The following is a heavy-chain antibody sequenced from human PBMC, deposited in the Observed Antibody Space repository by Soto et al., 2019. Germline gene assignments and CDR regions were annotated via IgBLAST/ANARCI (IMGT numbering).Heavy chain of an antibody. Sequence: QVQLVESGGGVVQPGRSLRLSCAASGFTFSSYGMHWVRQAPGKGLEWVAVIWHDGSNKYYADSVKGRFTISRDNSKNTLYLQMNSLRAEDTAVYYCARPKGTYGDYRYYFDYWGQGTLVTVSS. D-gene: IGHD4-17*01. CDR3: ARPKGTYGDYRYYFDY. CDR2: IWHDGSNK. V-gene: IGHV3-33*01. CDR1: GFTFSSYG. J-gene: IGHJ4*02.